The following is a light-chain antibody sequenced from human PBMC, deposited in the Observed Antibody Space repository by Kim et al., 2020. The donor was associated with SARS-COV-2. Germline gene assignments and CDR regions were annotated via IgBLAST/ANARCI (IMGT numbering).Light chain of an antibody. V-gene: IGLV3-1*01. CDR1: KLGDKF. CDR2: QDR. Sequence: SYELTQPPSVSVSPGQTASITCSGDKLGDKFASWYQQKPGQSPVVVIYQDRKRPSGIPERFSGSNSGNTATLTITGTQAMDEADYYCQTWDTSTGVFGGGTQLT. CDR3: QTWDTSTGV. J-gene: IGLJ3*02.